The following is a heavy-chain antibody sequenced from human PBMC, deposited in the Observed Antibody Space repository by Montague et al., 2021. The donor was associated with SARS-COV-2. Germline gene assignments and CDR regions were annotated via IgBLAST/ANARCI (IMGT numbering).Heavy chain of an antibody. D-gene: IGHD6-13*01. V-gene: IGHV3-23*01. CDR3: ARVGRQQLVRLSGMDV. Sequence: SLRLSFAASVFTFSNYAMSWVRQAPGKGLEWVSAISGSGGSTYYADSVKGRFTISRDNSKNTLYLQMNSLRAEDTAVYYCARVGRQQLVRLSGMDVWGQGTIVTVSS. CDR1: VFTFSNYA. CDR2: ISGSGGST. J-gene: IGHJ6*02.